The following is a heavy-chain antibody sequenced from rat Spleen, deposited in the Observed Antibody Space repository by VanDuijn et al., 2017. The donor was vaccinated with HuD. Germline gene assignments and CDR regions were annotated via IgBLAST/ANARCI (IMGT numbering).Heavy chain of an antibody. CDR1: GFTFSNYG. CDR2: ITTGGGNT. J-gene: IGHJ2*01. CDR3: ATEELGRGYFDY. V-gene: IGHV5S13*01. D-gene: IGHD4-3*01. Sequence: EVQLVESGGGLVQPGRSLKLSCAASGFTFSNYGMAWVRQAPTKGLEWVASITTGGGNTYYRDSVKGRFTISRDNAKSTLYLQMDSLRSDDTATYYCATEELGRGYFDYWGQGVMVTVSS.